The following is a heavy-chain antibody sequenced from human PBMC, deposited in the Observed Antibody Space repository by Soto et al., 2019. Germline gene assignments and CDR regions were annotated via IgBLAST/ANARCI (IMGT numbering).Heavy chain of an antibody. J-gene: IGHJ4*02. V-gene: IGHV3-30-3*01. D-gene: IGHD2-8*01. Sequence: QVQLVESGGGVVQPGRSLRLSCAASGFTFSSYAMHWVRQAPGKGLEWVAVISYDGSTESHADSVKGRFTISRDNSKNTLYLQMSSLRAEDTALYWCAREHGVADWGQGTLVTVSS. CDR3: AREHGVAD. CDR2: ISYDGSTE. CDR1: GFTFSSYA.